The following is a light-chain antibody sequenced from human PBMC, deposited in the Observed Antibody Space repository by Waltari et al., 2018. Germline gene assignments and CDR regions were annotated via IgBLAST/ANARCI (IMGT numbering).Light chain of an antibody. J-gene: IGLJ2*01. CDR2: GNN. CDR3: SSWDGSLNGVV. CDR1: GSNIGTNT. Sequence: QSVLTQPPSASATAGQRVTISCSGSGSNIGTNTVNWYQQVPGTAPKLVIYGNNQRPPGVPALISGSKSGPSGSLAISGLQSEDEADYYCSSWDGSLNGVVFGGGTRLTVL. V-gene: IGLV1-44*01.